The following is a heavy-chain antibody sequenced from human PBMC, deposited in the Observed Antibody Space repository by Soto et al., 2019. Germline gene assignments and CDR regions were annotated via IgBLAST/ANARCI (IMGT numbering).Heavy chain of an antibody. CDR2: IIPILGIA. V-gene: IGHV1-69*02. CDR1: GGTFSSYT. CDR3: ARDDGLAYCGGDCYS. D-gene: IGHD2-21*02. J-gene: IGHJ4*02. Sequence: QVQLVQSGAEVKKPGSSVKVSCKASGGTFSSYTISWVRQAPGQGLEWMGRIIPILGIANYAQKFQGRVTXTSXXSXRTAYMELSSLRSEDTAVYYCARDDGLAYCGGDCYSWGQGTLVTVSS.